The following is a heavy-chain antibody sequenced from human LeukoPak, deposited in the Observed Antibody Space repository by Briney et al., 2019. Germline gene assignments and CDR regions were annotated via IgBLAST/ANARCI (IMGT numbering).Heavy chain of an antibody. V-gene: IGHV3-23*05. CDR3: AKFEGATIPGWFNDY. D-gene: IGHD6-19*01. CDR1: EFIFSDYA. J-gene: IGHJ4*02. CDR2: IDKATYPT. Sequence: GGSLRLSCAASEFIFSDYAMGWVRQAPGKGLEWVSTIDKATYPTFYADSVKGRFTISRDNSKNTLYLQMNSLRTEDTAVYFCAKFEGATIPGWFNDYWGQGILVTVSS.